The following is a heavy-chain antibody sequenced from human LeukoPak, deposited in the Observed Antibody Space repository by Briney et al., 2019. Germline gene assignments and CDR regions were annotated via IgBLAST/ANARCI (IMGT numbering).Heavy chain of an antibody. V-gene: IGHV4-39*07. CDR1: GGSVSSGIYY. Sequence: SETLSLTCTVSGGSVSSGIYYWSWIRQPPGKGLEWIGEINHSGSTNYNPSLKSRVTISVDTSKNQFSLKLSSVTAADTAVYYCARGPRPIRYYYDSSGYYFDYWGQGTLVTVSS. D-gene: IGHD3-22*01. CDR2: INHSGST. J-gene: IGHJ4*02. CDR3: ARGPRPIRYYYDSSGYYFDY.